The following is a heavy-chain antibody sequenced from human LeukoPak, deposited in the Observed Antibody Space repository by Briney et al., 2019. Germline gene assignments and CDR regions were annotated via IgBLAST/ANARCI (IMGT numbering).Heavy chain of an antibody. CDR3: ARTFYYDFRRPPNWFDP. Sequence: ASVKVSCKASGYTFTTYDINWVRQAPGQGLEWVGWMNPNSGDTGYAQKFQGRVTMTRNTSISTAYMELSSLRSEDTAVYYCARTFYYDFRRPPNWFDPWGQGTLVTVSS. CDR1: GYTFTTYD. D-gene: IGHD3-22*01. CDR2: MNPNSGDT. J-gene: IGHJ5*02. V-gene: IGHV1-8*01.